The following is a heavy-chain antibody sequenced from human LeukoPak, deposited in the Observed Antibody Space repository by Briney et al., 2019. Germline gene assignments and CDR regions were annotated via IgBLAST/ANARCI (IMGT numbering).Heavy chain of an antibody. CDR3: ARDSPVAGHAFDI. V-gene: IGHV3-30*04. CDR1: GFTFSSYA. CDR2: ISYDGSNK. Sequence: GGSLRLSCAASGFTFSSYAMHWVRQAPGKGLEWVAVISYDGSNKYYADSVKGRFTISRDNSKNTLYLQMNSLRAEDTAVYYCARDSPVAGHAFDIWGQGTMVTVSS. J-gene: IGHJ3*02. D-gene: IGHD6-19*01.